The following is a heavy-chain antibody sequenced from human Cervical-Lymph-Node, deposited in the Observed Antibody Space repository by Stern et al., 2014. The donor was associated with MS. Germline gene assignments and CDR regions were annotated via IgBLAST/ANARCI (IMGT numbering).Heavy chain of an antibody. CDR2: LNPNSDDP. D-gene: IGHD3-22*01. CDR1: GYTFTAFL. V-gene: IGHV1-2*06. CDR3: AREATRIVVGIDY. Sequence: VQLVQSGTKMQKPGASVRVSCKASGYTFTAFLIHWVRQVPGQGLEWMGRLNPNSDDPTYAQNFQDRVTLTRDTSIGTAYLELSRLTSADTAVYYCAREATRIVVGIDYWGQGTQVTVSS. J-gene: IGHJ4*02.